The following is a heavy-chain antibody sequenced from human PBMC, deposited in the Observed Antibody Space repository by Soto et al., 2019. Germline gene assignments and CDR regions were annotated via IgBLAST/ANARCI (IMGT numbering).Heavy chain of an antibody. J-gene: IGHJ5*02. Sequence: ASVKVSCKASGYTFTSYAMHWVRQAPGQGLEWMAWINPNNGGTNYAQKFQGWVTMTRDTSINTAYMELRSLRSDDTAVYYCARASGSSYWLDPWGQGTLVTVSS. D-gene: IGHD1-26*01. CDR3: ARASGSSYWLDP. CDR2: INPNNGGT. CDR1: GYTFTSYA. V-gene: IGHV1-2*04.